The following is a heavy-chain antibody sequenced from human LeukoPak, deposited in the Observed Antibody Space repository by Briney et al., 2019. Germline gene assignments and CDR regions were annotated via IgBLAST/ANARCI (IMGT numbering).Heavy chain of an antibody. Sequence: GGSLRLSCAASGFTFSSYEMNWVRQAPGKGLEWVSYISSSGSTIYYADSVKGRFTISRDNAKNSLYLQMNSLRAEDTAVYYCAELCITRIGGVWGKGTTVTVSS. D-gene: IGHD3-10*02. CDR1: GFTFSSYE. J-gene: IGHJ6*04. CDR3: AELCITRIGGV. CDR2: ISSSGSTI. V-gene: IGHV3-48*03.